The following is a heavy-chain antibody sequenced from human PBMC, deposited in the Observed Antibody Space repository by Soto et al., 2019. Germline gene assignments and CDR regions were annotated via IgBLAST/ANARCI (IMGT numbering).Heavy chain of an antibody. CDR2: ISTYRGKT. Sequence: QVQLVQSGTDVQKPGASVKVSCKTSGYSFTSYGITWVRHVTGQGLEWMGWISTYRGKTNYAQKFQGRFTMTTDTSTSTGYMDLRSLGSDDTAVYYCAISSYTSGWNPSHYYGVDVWGQGTTVTVSS. CDR1: GYSFTSYG. V-gene: IGHV1-18*04. D-gene: IGHD6-19*01. J-gene: IGHJ6*02. CDR3: AISSYTSGWNPSHYYGVDV.